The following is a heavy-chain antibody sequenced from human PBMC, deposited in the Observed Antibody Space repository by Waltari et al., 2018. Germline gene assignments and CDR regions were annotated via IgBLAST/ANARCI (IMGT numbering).Heavy chain of an antibody. V-gene: IGHV5-51*01. CDR2: ILLGDSDT. J-gene: IGHJ4*02. D-gene: IGHD6-13*01. CDR1: GYSFTTYW. CDR3: AGHYSTTWPSPLGY. Sequence: EVQLVQSGAEVKKPGESLKISCKGSGYSFTTYWIAWVREMPGKGLEWMGLILLGDSDTRCSPPCQGQVTIAADKPVSTAYLQWSSLKASDTAMYYCAGHYSTTWPSPLGYWGQGTLVTVSS.